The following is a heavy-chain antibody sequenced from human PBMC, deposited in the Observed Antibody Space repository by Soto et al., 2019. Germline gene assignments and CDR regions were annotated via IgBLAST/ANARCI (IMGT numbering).Heavy chain of an antibody. D-gene: IGHD3-3*01. CDR2: IYSGGST. J-gene: IGHJ4*02. Sequence: GGSLRLSCAASGFTVSSNYMSWVRQAPGKGLEWVSLIYSGGSTYYADSVKGRFTISRDNSKNTLYLQMNSLRAEDTAVYYCARAYDFWSGSDYWGQGTLVTVSS. CDR3: ARAYDFWSGSDY. V-gene: IGHV3-66*01. CDR1: GFTVSSNY.